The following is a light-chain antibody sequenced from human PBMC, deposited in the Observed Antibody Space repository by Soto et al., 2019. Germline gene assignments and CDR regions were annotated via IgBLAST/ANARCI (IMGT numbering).Light chain of an antibody. CDR3: CSYAGSSIWV. V-gene: IGLV2-23*02. Sequence: QSVLTQPASVSGSPGQSIISPCTGTNSDVGSYNLVDWYQQHPGKAPKVLVSDVSKWPPGVSDRFSGSKSGNTATLTISGLQAGDEAVYYCCSYAGSSIWVFGGGTKLTVL. CDR2: DVS. CDR1: NSDVGSYNL. J-gene: IGLJ3*02.